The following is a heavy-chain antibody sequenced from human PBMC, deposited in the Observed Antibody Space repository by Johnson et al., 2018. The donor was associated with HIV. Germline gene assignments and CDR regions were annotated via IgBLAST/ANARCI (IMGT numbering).Heavy chain of an antibody. CDR1: RFTFADYA. D-gene: IGHD2-15*01. Sequence: VHLVASGGGLVQPGRSLRLSCAASRFTFADYAMHWVRQAPGKGLEWVSGITWNSGKIDYGGSVKGRFTISRDNSKNTLYLQMNNLRPEDTALYYCAKEGSSSPWAIDIWGQGTMVTVSS. V-gene: IGHV3-9*01. CDR3: AKEGSSSPWAIDI. CDR2: ITWNSGKI. J-gene: IGHJ3*02.